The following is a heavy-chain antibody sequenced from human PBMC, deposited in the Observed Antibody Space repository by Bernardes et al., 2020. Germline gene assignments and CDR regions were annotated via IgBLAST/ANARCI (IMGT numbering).Heavy chain of an antibody. V-gene: IGHV3-13*01. J-gene: IGHJ4*02. D-gene: IGHD6-13*01. CDR1: GFTFSSYD. CDR2: IGTAGDT. CDR3: ARGAGYSFDN. Sequence: GGSLRLSCAASGFTFSSYDMHWVHQATGTGLEWVSAIGTAGDTYYPGSVRGRFTISRENAKNSLYLQMSSLRAGDTAVYYCARGAGYSFDNWGQGTLVTVSS.